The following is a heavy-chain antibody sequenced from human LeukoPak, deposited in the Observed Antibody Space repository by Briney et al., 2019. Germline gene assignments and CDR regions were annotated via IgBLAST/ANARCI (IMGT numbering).Heavy chain of an antibody. J-gene: IGHJ4*02. CDR2: INHSGST. Sequence: PSETLSLTCAVYGGSFSGYYWSWIRQPPGKGLEWIGEINHSGSTNYNPSLKSRVTISVDTSKNQFSLKLSSVTAADTAVYYCARGYYGYVWGCYRTNPYFDYWGQGTLVTVSS. D-gene: IGHD3-16*02. CDR1: GGSFSGYY. V-gene: IGHV4-34*01. CDR3: ARGYYGYVWGCYRTNPYFDY.